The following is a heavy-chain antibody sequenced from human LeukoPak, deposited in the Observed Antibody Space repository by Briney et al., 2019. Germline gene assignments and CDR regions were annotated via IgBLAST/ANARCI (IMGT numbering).Heavy chain of an antibody. CDR3: ARDRELVLGAFDI. J-gene: IGHJ3*02. D-gene: IGHD6-13*01. CDR2: IKQDGSEK. V-gene: IGHV3-7*01. CDR1: GFTFSSYW. Sequence: GGSLRLSCAASGFTFSSYWMSWVRQAPGKGLEWVANIKQDGSEKYYVDSVKGRFTISRDNAKNSLYLQMNSLRAEDTAVYYCARDRELVLGAFDIWGQGTVVTVSS.